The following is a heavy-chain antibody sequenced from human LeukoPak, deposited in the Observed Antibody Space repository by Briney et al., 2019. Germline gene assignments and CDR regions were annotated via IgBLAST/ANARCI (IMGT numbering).Heavy chain of an antibody. D-gene: IGHD5-12*01. J-gene: IGHJ4*02. Sequence: GGSLRLSCAASGFTFSSYSMNWVRQAPGKGLEWVAVIWYDGSNKYYADSVKGRFTISRDNSKNTLYLQMNSLRAEDTAVYYCAKEENGYDYFDYWGQGTLVTVSS. CDR2: IWYDGSNK. CDR3: AKEENGYDYFDY. V-gene: IGHV3-33*06. CDR1: GFTFSSYS.